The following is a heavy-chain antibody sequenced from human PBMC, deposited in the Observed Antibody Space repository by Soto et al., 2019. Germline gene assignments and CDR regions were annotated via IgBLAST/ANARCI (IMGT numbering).Heavy chain of an antibody. CDR2: MNPNSGNT. V-gene: IGHV1-8*01. J-gene: IGHJ6*02. CDR1: GYTFTSYD. CDR3: ARGTRGKLRYFDCHPSYYFSYCMDV. Sequence: ASVKVSCKASGYTFTSYDINWVRQATGQGREWMGWMNPNSGNTGYAQKFQGRVTMTRNTSISTAYMELSSLRSEDTAVYYCARGTRGKLRYFDCHPSYYFSYCMDVWCQLTTVT. D-gene: IGHD3-9*01.